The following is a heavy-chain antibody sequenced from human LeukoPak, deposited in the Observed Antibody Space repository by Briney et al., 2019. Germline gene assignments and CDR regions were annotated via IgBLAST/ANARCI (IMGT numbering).Heavy chain of an antibody. Sequence: PSETLSLTCTVSGGSLSSSSYYWGSVRHPPGTGLEWIGSIYYSGSTYYNPSLKSRVTISVDTSKNQFSLKLSSVTAADTAVYYCARRDFWSGYFDYWGQGTLVTVSS. V-gene: IGHV4-39*01. J-gene: IGHJ4*02. CDR2: IYYSGST. D-gene: IGHD3-3*01. CDR1: GGSLSSSSYY. CDR3: ARRDFWSGYFDY.